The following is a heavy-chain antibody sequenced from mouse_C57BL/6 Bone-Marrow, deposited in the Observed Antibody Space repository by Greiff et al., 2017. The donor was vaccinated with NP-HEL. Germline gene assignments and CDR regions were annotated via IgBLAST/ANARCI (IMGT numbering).Heavy chain of an antibody. J-gene: IGHJ1*03. D-gene: IGHD1-1*01. CDR3: ARDGYGSRGDWYFDV. CDR1: GYTFTDYY. Sequence: EVQLQQSGPALVKPGASVKISCKASGYTFTDYYMNWVKQSHGKSLEWIGDINPNNGGTSYNQKLKGQATFTVDKSSSTAYMELRRLQAEDSAVYYCARDGYGSRGDWYFDVWGTGTTVTVSS. V-gene: IGHV1-26*01. CDR2: INPNNGGT.